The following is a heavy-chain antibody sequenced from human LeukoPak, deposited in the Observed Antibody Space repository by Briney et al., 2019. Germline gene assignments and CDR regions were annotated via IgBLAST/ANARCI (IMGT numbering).Heavy chain of an antibody. CDR2: ISSSSSYI. CDR1: GFTFSYAW. Sequence: GGSLRLSCAASGFTFSYAWMSWVRQAPGKGLEWVSSISSSSSYIYYADSVKGRFTISRDNAKNSLYLQMNSLRAEDTAVYYCAAFSGGIYYWFDPWGQGTLVTVSS. CDR3: AAFSGGIYYWFDP. V-gene: IGHV3-21*01. D-gene: IGHD2/OR15-2a*01. J-gene: IGHJ5*02.